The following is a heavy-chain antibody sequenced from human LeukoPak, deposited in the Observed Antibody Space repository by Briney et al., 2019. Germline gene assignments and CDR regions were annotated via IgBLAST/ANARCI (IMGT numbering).Heavy chain of an antibody. J-gene: IGHJ2*01. Sequence: SETLSLTCTVSGGSISSYYWSWIQQPAGKGLEWIGRIYTSGSTNYNPPLKSRVTMSVDTSKNQFSLKLSSVTAADTAVYYCARGYYDSSGYLYWYFDLWGRGTLVTVSS. CDR3: ARGYYDSSGYLYWYFDL. CDR1: GGSISSYY. V-gene: IGHV4-4*07. D-gene: IGHD3-22*01. CDR2: IYTSGST.